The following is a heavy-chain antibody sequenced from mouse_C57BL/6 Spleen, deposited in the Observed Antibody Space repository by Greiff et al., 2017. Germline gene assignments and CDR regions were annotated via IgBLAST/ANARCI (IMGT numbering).Heavy chain of an antibody. V-gene: IGHV1-69*01. J-gene: IGHJ1*03. CDR1: GYTFTSYW. Sequence: QVQLKQPGAELVMPGASVKLSCKASGYTFTSYWMHWVKQRPGQGLEWIGEIDPSDSYTNYNQKFKGKSTLTVDKSSSTAYMQLSSLTSEDSAVYYCARRGTTVVEGNWYFDVWGTGTTVTVSS. D-gene: IGHD1-1*01. CDR3: ARRGTTVVEGNWYFDV. CDR2: IDPSDSYT.